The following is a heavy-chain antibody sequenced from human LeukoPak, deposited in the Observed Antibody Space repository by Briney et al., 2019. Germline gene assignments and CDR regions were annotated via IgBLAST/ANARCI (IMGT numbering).Heavy chain of an antibody. CDR1: GGSISSYY. V-gene: IGHV4-59*01. J-gene: IGHJ4*02. CDR3: GRWRPGIEVVTFDN. CDR2: IYYSGST. D-gene: IGHD3-22*01. Sequence: PSETLSLTCTVSGGSISSYYWSWIRQPPGKGLEWIGYIYYSGSTNYNPSLKSRVTISVDTSKNQFSLKLSSVTAADTAVYYCGRWRPGIEVVTFDNWGKGTLSPSPQ.